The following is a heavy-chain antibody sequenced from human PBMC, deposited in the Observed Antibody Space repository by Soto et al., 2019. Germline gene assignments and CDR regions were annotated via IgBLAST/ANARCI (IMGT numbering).Heavy chain of an antibody. D-gene: IGHD6-13*01. Sequence: ASVKVSCKASGYTFTSYAMHWVRQAPGQRLEWMGCINSGNGNTKYSQKFQGRVTITRDTSASTAYMELSSLRSEDTAVYYCARDGSSIAAAGPFDYWGQGTLVTVSS. CDR1: GYTFTSYA. CDR3: ARDGSSIAAAGPFDY. V-gene: IGHV1-3*01. CDR2: INSGNGNT. J-gene: IGHJ4*02.